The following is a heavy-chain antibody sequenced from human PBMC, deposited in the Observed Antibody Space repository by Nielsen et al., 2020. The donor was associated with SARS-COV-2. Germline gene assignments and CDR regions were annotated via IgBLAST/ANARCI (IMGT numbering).Heavy chain of an antibody. CDR3: ARVYGYYLMRDDSHDTFDI. D-gene: IGHD3-22*01. CDR2: IYPGDSDT. Sequence: GESLKISCKTSGYSFTGYWIAWVRQMPGKGLEWMGVIYPGDSDTRYSPSFQGHVTISADKSISTAYLQWSSLQASDTAMYYCARVYGYYLMRDDSHDTFDIWGQGTMLTVSS. J-gene: IGHJ3*02. V-gene: IGHV5-51*01. CDR1: GYSFTGYW.